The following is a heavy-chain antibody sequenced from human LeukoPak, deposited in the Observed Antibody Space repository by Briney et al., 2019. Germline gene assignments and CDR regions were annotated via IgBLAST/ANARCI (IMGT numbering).Heavy chain of an antibody. D-gene: IGHD3-22*01. J-gene: IGHJ4*02. CDR1: GFTFSNAW. CDR2: IKSKTDGGTT. Sequence: GGSLRLSCAASGFTFSNAWMSWVRQAPGKGLEWVGRIKSKTDGGTTGYAAPVKGRFTISRDDSKNTLYLQMNSLKTEDTAVYYCTTNYYDSSGYYADDYWGQGTLVTVSS. V-gene: IGHV3-15*01. CDR3: TTNYYDSSGYYADDY.